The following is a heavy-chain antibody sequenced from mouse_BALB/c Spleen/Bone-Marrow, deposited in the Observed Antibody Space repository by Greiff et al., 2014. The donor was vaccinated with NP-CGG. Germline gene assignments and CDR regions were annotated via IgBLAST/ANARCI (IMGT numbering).Heavy chain of an antibody. J-gene: IGHJ4*01. V-gene: IGHV1-4*01. CDR1: GYTFTSFT. CDR2: INPSSGYT. CDR3: ARRDYGPFYALDY. D-gene: IGHD1-2*01. Sequence: QVQLQQSGAELARPGASVKMSCKASGYTFTSFTIHWVKLRPGQGLEWIGYINPSSGYTNYNQNFKDKATLTADKSASTAYMQLTSLTSEDSAVYYCARRDYGPFYALDYWGQGTSVTVSS.